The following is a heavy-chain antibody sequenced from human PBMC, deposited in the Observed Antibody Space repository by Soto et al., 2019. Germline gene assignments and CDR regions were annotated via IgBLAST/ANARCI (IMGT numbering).Heavy chain of an antibody. CDR1: GGSVSSSGNY. D-gene: IGHD6-6*01. J-gene: IGHJ4*02. Sequence: QLQLQESGPGLVKPSETLSLTCTVSGGSVSSSGNYWGWIRQPPGKGLGWIGSVPNSGNTYYNPSLKSRVTISVDTSKNQFSLNLSSVTAADTSVYYCARGLSSPSAAGVWGQGTLVTVSS. CDR2: VPNSGNT. V-gene: IGHV4-39*01. CDR3: ARGLSSPSAAGV.